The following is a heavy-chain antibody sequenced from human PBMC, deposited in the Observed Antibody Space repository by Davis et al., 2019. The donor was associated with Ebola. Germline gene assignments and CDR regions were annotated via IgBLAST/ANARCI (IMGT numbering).Heavy chain of an antibody. D-gene: IGHD6-19*01. V-gene: IGHV3-72*01. CDR1: GFTFSNYF. CDR3: VRERSSGWYDFFDF. Sequence: PGGSLRLSCAASGFTFSNYFMDWVRQAPGKGLEWVGRTRNKAHSYTIEYAASVKDRFAISRDDSKNSFYLQLNSLKTDDTAVYYCVRERSSGWYDFFDFWGQGALVTVSS. CDR2: TRNKAHSYTI. J-gene: IGHJ4*02.